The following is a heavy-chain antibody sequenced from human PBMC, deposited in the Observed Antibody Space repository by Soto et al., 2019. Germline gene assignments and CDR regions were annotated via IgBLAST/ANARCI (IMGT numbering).Heavy chain of an antibody. J-gene: IGHJ4*01. CDR2: ISGSGGST. CDR1: GFTFSSYA. CDR3: EKEGYRSSCYYYFDY. Sequence: PGGSLRLSCAASGFTFSSYAMSWVRQAPGKGLEWVSAISGSGGSTYYADSVKGRFTISRDNSKNTLYLQMNSLRAEDTAVYYCEKEGYRSSCYYYFDYWGHGTLFTAYS. D-gene: IGHD6-13*01. V-gene: IGHV3-23*01.